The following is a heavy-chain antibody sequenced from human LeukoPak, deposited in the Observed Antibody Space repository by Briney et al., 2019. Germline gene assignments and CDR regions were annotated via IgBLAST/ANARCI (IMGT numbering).Heavy chain of an antibody. D-gene: IGHD6-19*01. CDR1: GFTFSSYS. CDR2: ISSSSSYV. CDR3: ARAGAGTTPTLFEYYFDY. Sequence: PGGSLRLSCAASGFTFSSYSMNWVRQAPGKGLEWVSSISSSSSYVYYADSVKGRFTTSRDNAKNSLYLQMNSLRAEDTAVYYCARAGAGTTPTLFEYYFDYWGQGTLVTVSS. V-gene: IGHV3-21*01. J-gene: IGHJ4*02.